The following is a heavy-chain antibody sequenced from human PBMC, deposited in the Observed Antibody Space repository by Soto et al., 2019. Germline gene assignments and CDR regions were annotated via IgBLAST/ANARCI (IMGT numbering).Heavy chain of an antibody. J-gene: IGHJ6*02. CDR3: AKGILSATIGPYAMDV. D-gene: IGHD3-16*01. CDR1: GFAFSSYA. Sequence: QVQLVESGGGVVQPGASLRLSCEASGFAFSSYAMHWVRQAPGKGLAWVGVISYAGNYIYYADSVKGRFTISRDNSKNTLSVQVNSLRPEDTAVYYCAKGILSATIGPYAMDVWGQGTTVTVSS. CDR2: ISYAGNYI. V-gene: IGHV3-30*18.